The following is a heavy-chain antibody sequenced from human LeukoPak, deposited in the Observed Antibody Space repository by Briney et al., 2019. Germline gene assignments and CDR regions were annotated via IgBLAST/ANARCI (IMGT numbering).Heavy chain of an antibody. CDR2: IYYSGST. Sequence: SETLSLTCTVSGGSISSYYWSWIRQPPGKGLEWIGYIYYSGSTNYNPSLKSRVTISLDTSENQFSLKLRSVTAADTAVYYCARVYTYYYDSSGYSYYYYGMDVWGQGTTVTVSS. CDR1: GGSISSYY. D-gene: IGHD3-22*01. V-gene: IGHV4-59*01. J-gene: IGHJ6*02. CDR3: ARVYTYYYDSSGYSYYYYGMDV.